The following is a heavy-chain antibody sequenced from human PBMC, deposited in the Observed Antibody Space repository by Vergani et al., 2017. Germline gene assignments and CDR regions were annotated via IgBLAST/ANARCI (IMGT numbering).Heavy chain of an antibody. V-gene: IGHV1-69*08. D-gene: IGHD4-17*01. CDR3: ARDLTTVTTRTPLDV. CDR1: GGTFSSYT. J-gene: IGHJ6*02. Sequence: QVQLVQSGAEVKKPGSSVKVSCKASGGTFSSYTISWVRQAPGQGLEWMGRIIPILGIANYAQKFQGRVTITADKSTSTAYMELSSLRAEDTAVYYCARDLTTVTTRTPLDVWGQGTTVTVSS. CDR2: IIPILGIA.